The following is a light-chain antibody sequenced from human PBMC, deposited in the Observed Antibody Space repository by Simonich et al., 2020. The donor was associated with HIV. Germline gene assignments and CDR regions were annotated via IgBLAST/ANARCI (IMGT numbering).Light chain of an antibody. CDR3: QQYGSSPFT. V-gene: IGKV3-20*01. Sequence: EVVLTQSPATLSLSPGERATLSCRARQTVSRYLAWYQHKPGQAPMHLMYAASSRATGIPDRFSGSGSGTDFTLTISRLEPEDFAVYYCQQYGSSPFTFGPGTKVDIK. CDR1: QTVSRY. J-gene: IGKJ3*01. CDR2: AAS.